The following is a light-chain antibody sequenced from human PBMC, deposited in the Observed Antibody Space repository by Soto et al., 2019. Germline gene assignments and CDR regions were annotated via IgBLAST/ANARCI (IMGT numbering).Light chain of an antibody. J-gene: IGLJ3*02. CDR3: SSFTSINTGV. Sequence: QSALTQPVSVSGSPGQSITISCTGTSSDVGGYNYVSWYQQHPGKAPKLMIYEVSNRPSGVSNRFSGSKSGNTASLTISGLQTEDEADYYCSSFTSINTGVFGGGTKLTVL. V-gene: IGLV2-14*01. CDR2: EVS. CDR1: SSDVGGYNY.